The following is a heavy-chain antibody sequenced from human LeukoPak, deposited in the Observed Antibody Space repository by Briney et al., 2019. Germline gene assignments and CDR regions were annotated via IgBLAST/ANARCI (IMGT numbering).Heavy chain of an antibody. V-gene: IGHV4-61*02. J-gene: IGHJ3*02. CDR1: GGSISSGSYY. Sequence: PSQTLSLTCTVSGGSISSGSYYWSWIRQPAGKGLEWIGRIYTSGSTNYNPSLKSRVTISVDTSKNQFSLKLRSVTAADTAVYYCARVGDGTFDIWGRGTVVIVSS. D-gene: IGHD3-16*01. CDR2: IYTSGST. CDR3: ARVGDGTFDI.